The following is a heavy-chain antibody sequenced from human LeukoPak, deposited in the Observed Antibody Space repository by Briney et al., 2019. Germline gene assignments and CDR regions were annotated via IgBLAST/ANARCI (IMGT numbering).Heavy chain of an antibody. CDR2: INPNSGGT. CDR1: GYTFTGYY. V-gene: IGHV1-2*02. J-gene: IGHJ6*01. Sequence: ASVKVSCKASGYTFTGYYMHWVRQPPGQGLEWMGWINPNSGGTNYAQKFQDRVTMTRDTSISTAYMELSRLRCDDTAVYYCARGDFRDPRNYYYYYGMDVWGEGTTVTVSS. D-gene: IGHD3-3*01. CDR3: ARGDFRDPRNYYYYYGMDV.